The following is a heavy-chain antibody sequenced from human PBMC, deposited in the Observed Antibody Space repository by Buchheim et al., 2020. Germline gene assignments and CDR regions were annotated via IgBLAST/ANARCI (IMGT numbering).Heavy chain of an antibody. CDR1: GFTLSTYW. J-gene: IGHJ5*02. CDR3: SGGSFDH. CDR2: IKQDGSEK. Sequence: EVQLVESGGGLVQPGGSLRLSCAASGFTLSTYWMTWVRQAPGKGLEWVANIKQDGSEKYYLDSVKGRFTISRDKAKNARYLQMNSLRAEDTAVYYCSGGSFDHWGQGTL. D-gene: IGHD2-15*01. V-gene: IGHV3-7*01.